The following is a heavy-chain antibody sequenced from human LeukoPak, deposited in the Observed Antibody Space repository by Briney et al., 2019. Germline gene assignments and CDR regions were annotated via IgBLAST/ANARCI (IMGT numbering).Heavy chain of an antibody. D-gene: IGHD4-17*01. Sequence: GGSLRLSCAASGFIFSTYTMNWVRQAPGKGLEWVSVISGSGGFTYHADSVKGRFTISRDNSKNTLYLEMNTVRAEDTAVYYCAKGQTTVRGFFDYWGQGTLVTVSS. V-gene: IGHV3-23*01. J-gene: IGHJ4*02. CDR3: AKGQTTVRGFFDY. CDR2: ISGSGGFT. CDR1: GFIFSTYT.